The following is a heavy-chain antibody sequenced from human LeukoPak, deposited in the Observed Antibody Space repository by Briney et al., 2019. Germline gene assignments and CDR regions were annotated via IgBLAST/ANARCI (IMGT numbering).Heavy chain of an antibody. CDR3: ARAATPVGVNYYYYYGMDV. V-gene: IGHV4-59*01. CDR2: IYYSGST. CDR1: GGSISSYY. J-gene: IGHJ6*02. D-gene: IGHD3-10*01. Sequence: PSETLSLTCTVSGGSISSYYWSWIRQPPGKGLEWIGYIYYSGSTNYNPPLKSRVTISVDTSKNQFSLKLSSVTAADTAVYYCARAATPVGVNYYYYYGMDVWGQGTTVTVSS.